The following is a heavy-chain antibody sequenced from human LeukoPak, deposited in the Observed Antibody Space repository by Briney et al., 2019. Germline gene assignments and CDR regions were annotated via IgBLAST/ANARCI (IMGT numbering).Heavy chain of an antibody. CDR2: ISGSGGTT. V-gene: IGHV3-23*01. D-gene: IGHD3-10*01. Sequence: GGSLRLSCAASGFTFSSYGMSWVRQAPGKGLEWVSSISGSGGTTYYADSVKGRFTLSRDNSKNTLYLQMNSLRAKDTAVYYCAKGSRSLRFGEAGDYWGQGTLVTVSS. CDR3: AKGSRSLRFGEAGDY. CDR1: GFTFSSYG. J-gene: IGHJ4*02.